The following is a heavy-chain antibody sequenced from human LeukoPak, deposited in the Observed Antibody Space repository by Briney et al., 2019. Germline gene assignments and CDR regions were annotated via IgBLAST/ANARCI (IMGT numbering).Heavy chain of an antibody. D-gene: IGHD4-17*01. V-gene: IGHV3-7*01. CDR1: GFTFSNYW. CDR2: IKQDGSEK. CDR3: ARVGDYWYFDL. Sequence: GGSLRLPCAASGFTFSNYWMTWVRQAPGKGLEWVANIKQDGSEKYYVDSVKGRFTISRDNAKNSLYLQMSSLRAEDTAVYYCARVGDYWYFDLWGRGTLVTVSS. J-gene: IGHJ2*01.